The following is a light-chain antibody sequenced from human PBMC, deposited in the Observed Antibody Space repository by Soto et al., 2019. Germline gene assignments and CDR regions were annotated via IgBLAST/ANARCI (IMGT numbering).Light chain of an antibody. CDR2: GAS. V-gene: IGKV3-20*01. CDR3: QQYDSSPFT. J-gene: IGKJ3*01. Sequence: EIVLTQSPGTLSLSPGERATLSCRASQSVSSSYLAWYQQKPGQAPRLLIYGASSRATGIPDRFSGSGSVTDFTLTISSLEPEDFAVYYCQQYDSSPFTVGPRTKVDIK. CDR1: QSVSSSY.